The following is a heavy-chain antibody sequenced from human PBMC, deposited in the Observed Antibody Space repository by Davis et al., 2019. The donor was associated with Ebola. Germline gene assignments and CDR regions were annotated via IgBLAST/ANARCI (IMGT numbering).Heavy chain of an antibody. V-gene: IGHV3-21*01. CDR3: ARVIAVAGTGYYYGMDV. Sequence: AGSLRLSCAASGFTFSSYSMNWVRQAPGKGLEWASSISSSSSYIYYADSVKGRFTISRDNAKNSLYLQMNSLRAEDTAVYYCARVIAVAGTGYYYGMDVWGQGTTVTVSS. J-gene: IGHJ6*02. D-gene: IGHD6-19*01. CDR2: ISSSSSYI. CDR1: GFTFSSYS.